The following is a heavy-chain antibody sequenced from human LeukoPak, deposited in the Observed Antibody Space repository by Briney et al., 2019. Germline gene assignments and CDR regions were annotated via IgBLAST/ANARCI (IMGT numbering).Heavy chain of an antibody. CDR3: ARSVVTPGRDYFDY. CDR2: IYYSGST. Sequence: SETLSLTCTVSGGSISSYYWSWIRRPPGKGLEWIGYIYYSGSTNYNTSLKSRVTISVDTSKNQFSLKLSSVTAADTAVYYCARSVVTPGRDYFDYWGQGTLVTVSS. V-gene: IGHV4-59*01. J-gene: IGHJ4*02. D-gene: IGHD4-23*01. CDR1: GGSISSYY.